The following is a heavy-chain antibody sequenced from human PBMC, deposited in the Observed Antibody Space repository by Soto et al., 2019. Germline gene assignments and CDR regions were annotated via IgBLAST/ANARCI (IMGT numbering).Heavy chain of an antibody. CDR2: ISWNSGSI. CDR1: GFTFDDYA. CDR3: AKEFGCSSTSCYAERIDAFDI. J-gene: IGHJ3*02. D-gene: IGHD2-2*01. Sequence: GGSLSLSCAASGFTFDDYAMHWVRQAPGKGLEWVSGISWNSGSIGYADSVKGRFTISRDNAKNSLYLQMNSLRAEDTALYYCAKEFGCSSTSCYAERIDAFDIWGQGTMVTVSS. V-gene: IGHV3-9*01.